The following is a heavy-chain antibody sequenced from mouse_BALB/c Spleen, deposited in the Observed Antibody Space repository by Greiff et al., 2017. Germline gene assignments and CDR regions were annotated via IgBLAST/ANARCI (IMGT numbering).Heavy chain of an antibody. CDR1: GFAFSSFG. D-gene: IGHD2-10*02. J-gene: IGHJ4*01. V-gene: IGHV5-17*02. CDR2: ISSGSSTI. CDR3: ARGKYGNDDAMDY. Sequence: EVKLVESGGGLVQPGGSRKLSCAASGFAFSSFGMHWVRQAPEKGLEWVAYISSGSSTIYYAGTVKGRFTISRDNPKNTLFLQMTSLRSEDTAMYYCARGKYGNDDAMDYWGQGTSVTVSS.